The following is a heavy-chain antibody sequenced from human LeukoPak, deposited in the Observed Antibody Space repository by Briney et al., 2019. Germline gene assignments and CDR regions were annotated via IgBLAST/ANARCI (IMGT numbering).Heavy chain of an antibody. J-gene: IGHJ4*02. CDR2: IYYSGST. D-gene: IGHD1-20*01. CDR1: GGSISSYY. V-gene: IGHV4-59*01. Sequence: SETLSLTCTVSGGSISSYYWSWIRQPPGKGLEWIGYIYYSGSTNYNPSLKSRVTISVDTSKNLFSLKLSSVTAADTAVYYCATGYNWNYVDYWGQGTLVTVSS. CDR3: ATGYNWNYVDY.